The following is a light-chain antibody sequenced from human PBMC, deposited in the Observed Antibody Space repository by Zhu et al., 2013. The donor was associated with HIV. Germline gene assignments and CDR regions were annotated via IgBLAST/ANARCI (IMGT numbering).Light chain of an antibody. Sequence: QSVLTQPPSVSAAPGQKVTISCSGDTSNIGYDFVSWYQHLPASAPKLLIYDTNKRPSGIPDRFSGSKSDTSATLGITGLQTGDEADYYCGTWDSSLSAGVFGGGTKLTVL. CDR3: GTWDSSLSAGV. CDR2: DTN. CDR1: TSNIGYDF. J-gene: IGLJ2*01. V-gene: IGLV1-51*01.